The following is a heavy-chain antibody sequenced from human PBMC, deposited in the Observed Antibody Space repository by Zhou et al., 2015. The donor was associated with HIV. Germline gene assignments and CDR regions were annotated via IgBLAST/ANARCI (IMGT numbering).Heavy chain of an antibody. CDR3: ARTKIAAGTTTIGATWFDP. CDR1: GYTFTSYY. J-gene: IGHJ5*02. V-gene: IGHV1-46*01. D-gene: IGHD6-13*01. CDR2: INPSGGST. Sequence: QVQLVQSGAEVKKPGASVKVSCKASGYTFTSYYMHWVRQAPGQGLEWMGIINPSGGSTSYAQKFQGRVTMTRDTSTSTAYMELSSLRSEDTAVYYCARTKIAAGTTTIGATWFDPWGPGNPGPPSP.